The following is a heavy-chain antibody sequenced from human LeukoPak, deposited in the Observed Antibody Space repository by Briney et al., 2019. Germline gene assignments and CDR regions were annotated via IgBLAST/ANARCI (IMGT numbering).Heavy chain of an antibody. J-gene: IGHJ4*02. V-gene: IGHV4-34*01. Sequence: SETLSLTCAVYGGSFSGYYWSWIRQPPGKGLEWIGEINHSGSTNYNPSLKSRVTISVDTSKNQFFLKLSSVTAADTAVYYCARGVVTMIVNIYYFDYWGQGTLVTVSS. D-gene: IGHD3-22*01. CDR1: GGSFSGYY. CDR3: ARGVVTMIVNIYYFDY. CDR2: INHSGST.